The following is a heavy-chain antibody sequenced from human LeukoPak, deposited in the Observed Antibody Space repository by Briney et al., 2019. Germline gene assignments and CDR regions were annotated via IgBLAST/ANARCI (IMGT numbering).Heavy chain of an antibody. CDR1: GFTFSDYY. D-gene: IGHD1-26*01. CDR3: AKAPRPWVGGATGSRYYFDY. J-gene: IGHJ4*02. CDR2: ISYDGSNK. V-gene: IGHV3-30*18. Sequence: GGSLRLSCAASGFTFSDYYMSWIRQAPGKGLEWVAVISYDGSNKYYADSVKGRFTISRDNSKNTLYLQMNSLRAEDTAVYYCAKAPRPWVGGATGSRYYFDYWGQGTLVTVSS.